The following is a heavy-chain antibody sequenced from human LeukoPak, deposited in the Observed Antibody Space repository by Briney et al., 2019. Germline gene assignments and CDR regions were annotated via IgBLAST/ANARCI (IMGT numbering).Heavy chain of an antibody. Sequence: GGSLRLSCAASGFTVSSNYMSWVRQAPGRGPEWVANVNRDGSETYYLDSVKGRFTISKDNAKNSPYLQMNSLRAEDTALYHCARNNGMDVWGQGTTVIVSS. CDR2: VNRDGSET. CDR3: ARNNGMDV. J-gene: IGHJ6*02. V-gene: IGHV3-7*03. CDR1: GFTVSSNY.